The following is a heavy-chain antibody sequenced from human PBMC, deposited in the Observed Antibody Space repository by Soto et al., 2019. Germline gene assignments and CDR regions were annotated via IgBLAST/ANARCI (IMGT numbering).Heavy chain of an antibody. D-gene: IGHD6-6*01. J-gene: IGHJ4*02. CDR3: AGYIINPEYSSLSYPANYFDY. CDR1: GGSISSSSYY. V-gene: IGHV4-39*01. Sequence: QLQLQESGPGLVKPSETLSLTCTVSGGSISSSSYYWGWIRQPPGKGLEWIGSIYYSGSTYYNPSLKSRVTISVDTSKNQFSLKLSSVTAADTAVYYCAGYIINPEYSSLSYPANYFDYWGQGTLVTVSS. CDR2: IYYSGST.